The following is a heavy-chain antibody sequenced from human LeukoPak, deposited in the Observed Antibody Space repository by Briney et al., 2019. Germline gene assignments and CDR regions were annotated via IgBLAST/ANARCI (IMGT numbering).Heavy chain of an antibody. Sequence: SETLSLTCTVSGGSISSSSYYWSWIRQPAGKGLEWIGRIYNSGSTNYNPSLKIRVTMSVDTSKNQFSLKLSSVTAADTAVYYCAGEDYGDYVESWYFDLWGRGTLVTVSS. D-gene: IGHD4-17*01. CDR3: AGEDYGDYVESWYFDL. CDR1: GGSISSSSYY. V-gene: IGHV4-61*02. J-gene: IGHJ2*01. CDR2: IYNSGST.